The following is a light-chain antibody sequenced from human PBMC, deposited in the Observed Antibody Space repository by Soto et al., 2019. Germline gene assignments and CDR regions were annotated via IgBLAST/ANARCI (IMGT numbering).Light chain of an antibody. V-gene: IGLV2-14*03. CDR3: TSYTTSTPFYV. CDR1: RTDVDGYDY. Sequence: QSALTQPASMSGPPGQSIAISRTGVRTDVDGYDYVSWYQQPPGQPPQLIFYDVYTRPSGVSHRFSGSKSGDTASLTISGFQAEDEADYYCTSYTTSTPFYVFGTGTKVTVL. CDR2: DVY. J-gene: IGLJ1*01.